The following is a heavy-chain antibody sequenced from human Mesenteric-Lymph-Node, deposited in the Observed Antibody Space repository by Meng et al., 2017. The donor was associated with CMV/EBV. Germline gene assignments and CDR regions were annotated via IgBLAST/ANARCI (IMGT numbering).Heavy chain of an antibody. CDR2: ISNDGSNK. D-gene: IGHD3-9*01. J-gene: IGHJ4*02. CDR1: TYG. CDR3: VKDRGVPYYESLTGYSYFDY. Sequence: TYGMDWVRQAPGKGLEWVTFISNDGSNKYYGDSVKGRFTISRDNSKNTLYLQMNSLRADDTSVYYCVKDRGVPYYESLTGYSYFDYWGQGALVTVSS. V-gene: IGHV3-30*02.